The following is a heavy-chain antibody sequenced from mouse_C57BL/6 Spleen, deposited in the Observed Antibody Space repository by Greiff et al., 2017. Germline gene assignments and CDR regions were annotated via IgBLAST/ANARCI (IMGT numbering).Heavy chain of an antibody. Sequence: QVQLQQPGAELVRPGSSVKLSCKASGYTFTSYWMDWVKQRPGQGLEWIGNIYPSDSETHYNQKFKDKATLTVDKSSSTAYMQLSSLTSEDSAVYYCARSGYGNYGWFAYWGQGTLVTVSA. CDR1: GYTFTSYW. J-gene: IGHJ3*01. CDR3: ARSGYGNYGWFAY. V-gene: IGHV1-61*01. D-gene: IGHD2-1*01. CDR2: IYPSDSET.